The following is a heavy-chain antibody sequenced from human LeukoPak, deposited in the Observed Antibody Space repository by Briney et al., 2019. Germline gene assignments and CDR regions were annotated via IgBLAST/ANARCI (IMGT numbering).Heavy chain of an antibody. D-gene: IGHD5-12*01. CDR2: IIPIFGTA. Sequence: SVKVSCKASGGTFSSYAISWVRQAPGQGLEWMGGIIPIFGTANYAQKFQGRVTITADESTSTAYMELSSLRSEDTAVYYCARGRDIVATIPDDYWGQGTLVTVSS. J-gene: IGHJ4*02. CDR3: ARGRDIVATIPDDY. CDR1: GGTFSSYA. V-gene: IGHV1-69*13.